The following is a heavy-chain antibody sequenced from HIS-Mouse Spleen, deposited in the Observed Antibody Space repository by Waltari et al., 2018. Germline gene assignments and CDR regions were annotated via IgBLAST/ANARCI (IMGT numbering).Heavy chain of an antibody. V-gene: IGHV1-2*02. CDR1: GYTFPGYY. CDR3: ARQRTRDYVAFDI. J-gene: IGHJ3*02. Sequence: QVQLVQSGAEVKKPGASVKVSCKAPGYTFPGYYMHWVPQATGQGLEWMGWINPNSGGTNYAQKFQGRVTMTRDTSISTAYMELSRLRSDDTAVYYCARQRTRDYVAFDIWGQGTMVTVSS. CDR2: INPNSGGT. D-gene: IGHD4-17*01.